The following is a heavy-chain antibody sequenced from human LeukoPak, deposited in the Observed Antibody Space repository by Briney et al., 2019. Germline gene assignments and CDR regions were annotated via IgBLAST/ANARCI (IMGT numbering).Heavy chain of an antibody. D-gene: IGHD3-10*01. J-gene: IGHJ4*02. CDR1: GGSISSSSYY. V-gene: IGHV4-39*01. CDR3: ARQSSHYYGSGTFRHFDY. CDR2: IYYSGST. Sequence: PSETLSLTCTVSGGSISSSSYYWGWIRQPPGKGLEWIGSIYYSGSTYYNPSLKSRVTISVDTSKNQFSLKLSSVTAADTAIYYCARQSSHYYGSGTFRHFDYWGQGTLVSVSS.